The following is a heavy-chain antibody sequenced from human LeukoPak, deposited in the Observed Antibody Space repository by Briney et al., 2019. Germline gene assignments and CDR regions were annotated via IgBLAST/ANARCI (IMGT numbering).Heavy chain of an antibody. Sequence: KPSETLSFTCTVSGGSISSYYWSWIRQPPGKGLEWIGYIYTSGSTNYNPSLESRVTISVDTSKNQFSLKLSSVPAADTAVCYCARYATPTVVTSPFDIWGQGTMVTVSS. CDR2: IYTSGST. V-gene: IGHV4-4*09. J-gene: IGHJ3*02. CDR3: ARYATPTVVTSPFDI. D-gene: IGHD4-23*01. CDR1: GGSISSYY.